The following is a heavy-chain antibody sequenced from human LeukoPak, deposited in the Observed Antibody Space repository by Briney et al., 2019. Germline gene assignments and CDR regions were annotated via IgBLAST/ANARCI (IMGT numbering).Heavy chain of an antibody. Sequence: ASVKVSCKASRYTFTRYDINWVRQATGQGLEWMGWVNPKSGHTGYAQKFQGRVSITRSTSISTAYMELSSLRSEDTAVYYCARGRTNFPRAAMCFWGQGTLVAVSS. J-gene: IGHJ4*02. CDR2: VNPKSGHT. V-gene: IGHV1-8*03. D-gene: IGHD2-2*01. CDR1: RYTFTRYD. CDR3: ARGRTNFPRAAMCF.